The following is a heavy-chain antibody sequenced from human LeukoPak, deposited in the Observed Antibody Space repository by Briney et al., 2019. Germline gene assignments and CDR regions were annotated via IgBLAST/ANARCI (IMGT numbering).Heavy chain of an antibody. CDR2: IDNDGHGI. V-gene: IGHV3-74*01. CDR1: GFTFSGYW. CDR3: AKSSAARQGTAFDY. Sequence: GGSLRLSCVTSGFTFSGYWMHWVRQGPEKGLELVSRIDNDGHGIIYADSVKGRFTISRDNSKNTLYLQMISLRAEDTAVYYCAKSSAARQGTAFDYWGQGTLVTVSS. J-gene: IGHJ4*02. D-gene: IGHD6-13*01.